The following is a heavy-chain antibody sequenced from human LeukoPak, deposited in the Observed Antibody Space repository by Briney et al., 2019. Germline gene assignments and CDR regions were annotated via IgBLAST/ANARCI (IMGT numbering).Heavy chain of an antibody. CDR2: ISSSSSTI. Sequence: GGSLRLSCAASGFTFSSYSMYWVRQASGKGLEWVSYISSSSSTIYYADSVKGRFTISRDNAKNSLYLQMNSLRAEDTAVYYCARGGYSSSRGVDAFDIWGQGTMVTVSS. V-gene: IGHV3-48*01. D-gene: IGHD6-13*01. CDR3: ARGGYSSSRGVDAFDI. J-gene: IGHJ3*02. CDR1: GFTFSSYS.